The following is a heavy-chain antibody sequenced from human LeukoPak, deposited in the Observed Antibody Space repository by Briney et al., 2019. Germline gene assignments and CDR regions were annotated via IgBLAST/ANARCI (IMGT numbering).Heavy chain of an antibody. CDR3: ATGGIMGVIHFDC. Sequence: GGSLRLSCAASGFTFGTYAMSWVRQAPGKGLEWVSAISGSGGSTYYADSVKGRFTISRDNSKNTLYLQMNSLRAEDTAVYYCATGGIMGVIHFDCWGQGTLVTVSS. CDR2: ISGSGGST. CDR1: GFTFGTYA. V-gene: IGHV3-23*01. J-gene: IGHJ4*02. D-gene: IGHD1-26*01.